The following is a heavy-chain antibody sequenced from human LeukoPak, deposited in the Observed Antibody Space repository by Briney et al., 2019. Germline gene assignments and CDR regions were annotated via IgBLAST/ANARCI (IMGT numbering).Heavy chain of an antibody. CDR3: ASGSVVTATRYYFDY. D-gene: IGHD2-21*02. J-gene: IGHJ4*02. Sequence: PSETLSLTCTVSGGSISSSSYYWGWIRQPPGKGLEWIGSIYYSGSTYYNPSLKSRVTISVDTSKSQFSLKLSSVTAADTAVYYCASGSVVTATRYYFDYWGQGTLVTVSS. CDR1: GGSISSSSYY. CDR2: IYYSGST. V-gene: IGHV4-39*01.